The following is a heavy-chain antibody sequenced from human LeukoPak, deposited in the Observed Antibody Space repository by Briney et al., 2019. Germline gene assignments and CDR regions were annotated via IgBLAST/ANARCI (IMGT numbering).Heavy chain of an antibody. D-gene: IGHD4-23*01. CDR3: ATLTTVVTAYYFDY. CDR1: GGSISSYY. J-gene: IGHJ4*02. V-gene: IGHV4-4*09. CDR2: IYHSGST. Sequence: SETLSLTCTVSGGSISSYYWSWIRQPPGKGLEWIGYIYHSGSTDYNPSLKSRVTISVDTSKSQFSLKLTSVTAADTAVYYCATLTTVVTAYYFDYWGQGTLVTVSS.